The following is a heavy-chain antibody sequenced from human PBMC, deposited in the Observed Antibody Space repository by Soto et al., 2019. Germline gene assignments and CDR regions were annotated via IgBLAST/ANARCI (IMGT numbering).Heavy chain of an antibody. CDR2: IYYSGST. D-gene: IGHD6-13*01. J-gene: IGHJ4*02. CDR3: ARAGAAAGFDY. Sequence: QLQLQESGPGLVKPSETLSLTCTVSGGSISSSSYYWGWIRQPPGKGLEWIGSIYYSGSTYYNPSLKSRVTISVDTSKNQFSLKLSSVTAADTAVYYCARAGAAAGFDYWGQGTLVTVSS. CDR1: GGSISSSSYY. V-gene: IGHV4-39*01.